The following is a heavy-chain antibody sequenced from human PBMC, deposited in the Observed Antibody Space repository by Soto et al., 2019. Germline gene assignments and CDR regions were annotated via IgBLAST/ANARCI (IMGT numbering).Heavy chain of an antibody. V-gene: IGHV3-23*01. CDR3: VKEGTGTTSAVFDY. CDR1: GFTFGSYA. CDR2: ISGGGRDS. J-gene: IGHJ4*02. D-gene: IGHD1-7*01. Sequence: QLLESGGGLVQPGGSLRLSCAASGFTFGSYAMCWVRQAPGKGLEWVSAISGGGRDSYYADSVKGRFTISRDDSKNTLYLHVNSLRAEDTAVYFCVKEGTGTTSAVFDYWGQGTLVTVSS.